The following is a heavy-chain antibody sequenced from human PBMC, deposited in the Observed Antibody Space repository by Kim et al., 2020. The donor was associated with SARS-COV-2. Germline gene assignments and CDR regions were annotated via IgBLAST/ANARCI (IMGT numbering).Heavy chain of an antibody. J-gene: IGHJ3*02. CDR3: ARDLWFGELTFMSGSAFDI. CDR1: GGSISSYY. CDR2: IYTSGST. Sequence: SETLSLTCTVSGGSISSYYWSWIRQPAGKGLEWIGRIYTSGSTNYNPSLKSRVTMSVDTSKNQFSLKLSSVTAADTAVYYCARDLWFGELTFMSGSAFDIWGQGTMVTVSS. V-gene: IGHV4-4*07. D-gene: IGHD3-10*01.